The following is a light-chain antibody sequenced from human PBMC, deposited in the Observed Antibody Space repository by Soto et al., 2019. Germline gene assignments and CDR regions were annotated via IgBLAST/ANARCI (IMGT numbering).Light chain of an antibody. CDR1: QTINTW. CDR3: QQYDNLWT. J-gene: IGKJ1*01. Sequence: DIQMTQSPSTLSASVGDRVTLSCRASQTINTWLAWYQQKPGKAPKLPIYKASSLETGVPSRFSGSGSGTEFTLTISSLQPDDSATYYCQQYDNLWTFGQGTKVEVK. CDR2: KAS. V-gene: IGKV1-5*03.